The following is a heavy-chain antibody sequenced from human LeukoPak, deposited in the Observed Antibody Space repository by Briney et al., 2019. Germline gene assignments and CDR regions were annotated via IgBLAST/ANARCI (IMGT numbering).Heavy chain of an antibody. CDR2: IKQDGSEK. D-gene: IGHD3-10*01. V-gene: IGHV3-7*03. J-gene: IGHJ4*02. CDR3: AKDLWFGESTGGGFDY. CDR1: GFTFSSYW. Sequence: GGSLRLSCAASGFTFSSYWMSWVRQAPGKGLEWVANIKQDGSEKYYVDSVKGRFTISRDNAKKSLYLQMNSLRAEDMALHYCAKDLWFGESTGGGFDYWGQGTLVTVSS.